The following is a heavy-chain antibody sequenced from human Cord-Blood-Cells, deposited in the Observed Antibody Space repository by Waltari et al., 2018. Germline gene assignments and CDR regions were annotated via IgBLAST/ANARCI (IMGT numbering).Heavy chain of an antibody. D-gene: IGHD2-15*01. J-gene: IGHJ4*02. CDR3: ARDGGGYCSGGSCYYFDY. V-gene: IGHV3-33*01. CDR1: GFTFSSYG. CDR2: IWYDGSKK. Sequence: QVQLVESGGGVVQPGRSLRLSCAASGFTFSSYGMHWVRQAPGKGLEWVAVIWYDGSKKYYADSLKGRFTISRDNSKNTLYLQMNSLRAEDTAVYYCARDGGGYCSGGSCYYFDYWGQGTLVTVSS.